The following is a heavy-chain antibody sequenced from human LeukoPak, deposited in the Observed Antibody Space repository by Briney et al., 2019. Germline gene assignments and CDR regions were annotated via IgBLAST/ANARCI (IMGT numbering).Heavy chain of an antibody. CDR3: ARDLYSSSSLYMDV. D-gene: IGHD6-6*01. Sequence: GGSLRLSCAASGFTFSSYGMSWVRQAPGKGLEWVSSISSSSSYIYYADSVKGRFTISRDNAKNSLYLQMNSLRAEDTAVYYCARDLYSSSSLYMDVWGKGTTVTVSS. CDR1: GFTFSSYG. CDR2: ISSSSSYI. J-gene: IGHJ6*03. V-gene: IGHV3-21*01.